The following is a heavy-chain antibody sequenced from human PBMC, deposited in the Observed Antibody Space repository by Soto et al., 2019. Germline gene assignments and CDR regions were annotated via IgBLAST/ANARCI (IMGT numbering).Heavy chain of an antibody. Sequence: GESLKISCKGSGYSFTSYWIGWVRQMPGKGLEWMGIIYPGDSDTRYGPSFQGQVTISADKSISTAYLQWSSLKASDTAMYYCASPILYYDFWSGYSPPAFDIWGQGTMVTVSS. CDR2: IYPGDSDT. D-gene: IGHD3-3*01. V-gene: IGHV5-51*01. CDR3: ASPILYYDFWSGYSPPAFDI. CDR1: GYSFTSYW. J-gene: IGHJ3*02.